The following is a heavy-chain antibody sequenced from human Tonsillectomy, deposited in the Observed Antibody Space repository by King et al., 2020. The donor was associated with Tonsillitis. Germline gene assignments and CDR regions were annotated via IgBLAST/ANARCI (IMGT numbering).Heavy chain of an antibody. CDR1: GYTFTSYS. CDR2: IIADSGNT. V-gene: IGHV1-3*01. Sequence: VQLVQSGAEMKKPGASVTISCKTAGYTFTSYSVHWVRQTPGQRLEWLGWIIADSGNTISSQKFQGRVTISRDTSASTVYMELNTLQSEDTAVYYCARIQGYSYGYFDYWGQGTLVTV. J-gene: IGHJ4*02. CDR3: ARIQGYSYGYFDY. D-gene: IGHD5-18*01.